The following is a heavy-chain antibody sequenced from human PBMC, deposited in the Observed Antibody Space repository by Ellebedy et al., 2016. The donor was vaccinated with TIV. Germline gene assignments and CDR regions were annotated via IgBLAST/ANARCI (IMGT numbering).Heavy chain of an antibody. D-gene: IGHD5-18*01. CDR3: ASYVDTAMVFDY. CDR1: GFTFSSYS. Sequence: GESLKISCAASGFTFSSYSMNWVRQAPGKGLEWISYINSGSSSIYYADSVKGRFPISRDNSKNTLYLQMNSLRAEDTAVYYCASYVDTAMVFDYWGQGTLVTVSS. J-gene: IGHJ4*02. CDR2: INSGSSSI. V-gene: IGHV3-48*01.